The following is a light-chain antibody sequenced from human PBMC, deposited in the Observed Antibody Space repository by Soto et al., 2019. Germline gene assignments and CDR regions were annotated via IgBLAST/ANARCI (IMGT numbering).Light chain of an antibody. CDR1: SSDVGDYNR. CDR2: EVT. V-gene: IGLV2-14*01. Sequence: QSALTQPASVSGSPGQSITISCTGTSSDVGDYNRVSWYQHHPGKAPKLMIFEVTNRPSGISDRFSGFKSGSTASLTISECQPDDEDDYYYISLKPTTTTHWVFGGGTKVTVL. CDR3: ISLKPTTTTHWV. J-gene: IGLJ3*02.